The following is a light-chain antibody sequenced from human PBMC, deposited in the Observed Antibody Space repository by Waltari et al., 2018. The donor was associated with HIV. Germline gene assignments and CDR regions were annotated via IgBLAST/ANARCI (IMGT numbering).Light chain of an antibody. CDR1: PGVVIL. CDR3: QQYKTYPFT. CDR2: AAS. Sequence: DIQMTQSPSSVSVSVGDRVTITCRVSPGVVILVAWFQQKPGTAAKSLIYAASSLHAGVPSKFSGSGSETHYTLTSSSLQTEDFCTYYCQQYKTYPFTFGPGTKVDFK. J-gene: IGKJ3*01. V-gene: IGKV1-16*02.